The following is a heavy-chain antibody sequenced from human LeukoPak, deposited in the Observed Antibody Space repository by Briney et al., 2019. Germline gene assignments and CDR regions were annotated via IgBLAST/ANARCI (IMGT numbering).Heavy chain of an antibody. CDR1: GFTFSSYG. D-gene: IGHD2-2*01. CDR3: AKRRGEVPTASLDY. Sequence: AGGSLRLSCAASGFTFSSYGMHWVRQAPGKGLEWVAVIWYDGSNKYYADSVKGRFTISRDNSKNTLYLQMNSLRAEDTAVYYCAKRRGEVPTASLDYWGQGTLVTVSS. V-gene: IGHV3-33*06. CDR2: IWYDGSNK. J-gene: IGHJ4*02.